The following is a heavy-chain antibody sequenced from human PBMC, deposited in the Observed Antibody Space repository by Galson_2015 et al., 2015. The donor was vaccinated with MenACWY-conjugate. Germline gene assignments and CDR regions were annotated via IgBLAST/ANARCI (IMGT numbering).Heavy chain of an antibody. CDR2: IIPILGMT. Sequence: SVKVSCKASEVTLNVYTISWVRQAPGEGLEWVGRIIPILGMTNYGQRVQGRVTMTADKSTSTAYMELSSLRSGDTAVYYCARDMGSVGDVWGQGTTVIVS. CDR1: EVTLNVYT. CDR3: ARDMGSVGDV. V-gene: IGHV1-69*04. J-gene: IGHJ6*02. D-gene: IGHD1-26*01.